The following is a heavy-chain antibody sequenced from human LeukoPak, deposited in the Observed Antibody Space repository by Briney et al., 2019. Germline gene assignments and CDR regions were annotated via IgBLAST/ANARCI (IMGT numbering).Heavy chain of an antibody. Sequence: PGGSLRLSCAASGFTFSNYAMSWVRQAPGKGLEWVSSISVSGGSTDYADSVKGRFTISRDNSKNTLYLQINSLRAEDTAVYYCARSRGLLSSGHLGSFDYWGQGTLVTVSS. V-gene: IGHV3-23*01. J-gene: IGHJ4*02. CDR3: ARSRGLLSSGHLGSFDY. D-gene: IGHD6-19*01. CDR1: GFTFSNYA. CDR2: ISVSGGST.